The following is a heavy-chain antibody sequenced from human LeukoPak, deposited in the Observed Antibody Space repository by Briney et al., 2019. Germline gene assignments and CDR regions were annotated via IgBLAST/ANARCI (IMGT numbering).Heavy chain of an antibody. CDR3: ARGRGRYYGSGSQPTDY. CDR1: GGSFSGYY. D-gene: IGHD3-10*01. J-gene: IGHJ4*02. CDR2: INHSGST. Sequence: KPSETLSLTCAVYGGSFSGYYWSWIRQPPGKGLEWIGEINHSGSTNYNPSLKSRVTISVDTSKNQFSLKLSSVTAADTAVYYCARGRGRYYGSGSQPTDYWGQGTLVTVSS. V-gene: IGHV4-34*01.